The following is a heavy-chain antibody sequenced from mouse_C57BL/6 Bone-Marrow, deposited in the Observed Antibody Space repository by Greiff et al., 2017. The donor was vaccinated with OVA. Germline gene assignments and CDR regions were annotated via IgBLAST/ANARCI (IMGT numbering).Heavy chain of an antibody. CDR2: IDPSDSYT. CDR1: GYTFTSYW. D-gene: IGHD2-3*01. CDR3: ARAYDFDY. V-gene: IGHV1-69*01. J-gene: IGHJ2*01. Sequence: QVQLQQPGAELVMPGASVKLSCKASGYTFTSYWMHWVKQRPGQGLEWIGEIDPSDSYTNYNQKFKGKSTLTVDKSSSTAYMQLSSLTSEESAVYYCARAYDFDYWGQGTTLTVSS.